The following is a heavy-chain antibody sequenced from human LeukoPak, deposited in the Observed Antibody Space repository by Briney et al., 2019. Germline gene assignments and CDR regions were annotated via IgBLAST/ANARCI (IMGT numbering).Heavy chain of an antibody. CDR3: ARDMFARRFGVVPAYYGMDV. J-gene: IGHJ6*02. V-gene: IGHV3-30*03. CDR2: ISYDGSNK. D-gene: IGHD3-3*01. Sequence: PGGSLRLSCAASGFTFSSYGMHWVRQAPGKGLEWVAVISYDGSNKYYADSVKGRFTISRDNSKNTLYLQMNSLRAEDTAVYYCARDMFARRFGVVPAYYGMDVWGQGTTVTVSS. CDR1: GFTFSSYG.